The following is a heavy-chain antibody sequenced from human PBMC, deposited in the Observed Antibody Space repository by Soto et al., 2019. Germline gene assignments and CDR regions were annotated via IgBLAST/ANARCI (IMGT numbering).Heavy chain of an antibody. CDR2: IYPGDSDT. D-gene: IGHD6-19*01. V-gene: IGHV5-51*01. Sequence: GESLKISCKGSGYSFTSYWIGWVRQMPGKGLEWMGIIYPGDSDTRYSPSFQGQVTISADKSISTAYLQWSSLKASDTAMYYCARKTDRSGWYGGLSSAGYGGQGTLVTV. CDR3: ARKTDRSGWYGGLSSAGY. CDR1: GYSFTSYW. J-gene: IGHJ4*02.